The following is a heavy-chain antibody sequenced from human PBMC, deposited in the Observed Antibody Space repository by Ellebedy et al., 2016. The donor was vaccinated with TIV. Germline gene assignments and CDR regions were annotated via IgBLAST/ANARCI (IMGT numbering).Heavy chain of an antibody. J-gene: IGHJ4*02. CDR1: EYTFTSYY. CDR3: ARDRYSGSLREEYYFDY. D-gene: IGHD1-26*01. CDR2: INPSGGST. Sequence: AASVKVSCKASEYTFTSYYMHWVRQAPGQGLEWMGIINPSGGSTSYAQKLQGRVTMTRDTSTSTVYMELSSLRSEDTAVYYCARDRYSGSLREEYYFDYWGQGTLVTVSS. V-gene: IGHV1-46*04.